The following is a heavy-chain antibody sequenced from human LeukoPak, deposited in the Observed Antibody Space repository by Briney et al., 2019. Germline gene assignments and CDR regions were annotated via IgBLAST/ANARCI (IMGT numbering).Heavy chain of an antibody. V-gene: IGHV3-74*01. J-gene: IGHJ4*02. D-gene: IGHD5-24*01. Sequence: PGGSLRLSCAASGNYWMHWVRQAPGKGLVWVSHINSDGSWTSYADSVKGRFTISRDNAKNTLILQMNSLRVEDTAVYYCARDWVYKIDYWGRGTLVTVSS. CDR1: GNYW. CDR3: ARDWVYKIDY. CDR2: INSDGSWT.